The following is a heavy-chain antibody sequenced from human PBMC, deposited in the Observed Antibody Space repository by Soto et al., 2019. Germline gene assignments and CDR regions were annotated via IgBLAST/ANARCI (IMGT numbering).Heavy chain of an antibody. J-gene: IGHJ4*02. D-gene: IGHD1-7*01. CDR1: GFTFDDYA. V-gene: IGHV3-9*01. CDR3: AKDPSPNWNYGYFDY. Sequence: GGSLRLSCAASGFTFDDYAMHWVRQAPGKGLEWVSGISWNSGSIGYADSVKGRFTISRDDAKNSLYLQMNSLRAEDTALYYCAKDPSPNWNYGYFDYWGQGTLVTVS. CDR2: ISWNSGSI.